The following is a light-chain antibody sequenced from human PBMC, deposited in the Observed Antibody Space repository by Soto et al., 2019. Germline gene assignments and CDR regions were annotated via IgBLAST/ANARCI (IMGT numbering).Light chain of an antibody. CDR3: QQNNNWPPVT. Sequence: EIVMTQSPATLSVSPGERATLSCRASQSVSSNLAWYQQKPGQAPRLLIYGASTSATGIPARFSGSGSGTDFTLTISSLQSEDFAVYYCQQNNNWPPVTFGGGTKVEIK. J-gene: IGKJ4*01. V-gene: IGKV3-15*01. CDR2: GAS. CDR1: QSVSSN.